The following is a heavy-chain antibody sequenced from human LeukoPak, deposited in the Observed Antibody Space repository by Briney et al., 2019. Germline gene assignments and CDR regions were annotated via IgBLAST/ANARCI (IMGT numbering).Heavy chain of an antibody. D-gene: IGHD3-22*01. CDR2: IIPILGIA. Sequence: SVKVSCKASGGTFSSYAISWVRQAPGQGLEWMGRIIPILGIANYAQKFQGRVTITADKSTSTAYMELSSLRSEDTAVYYCASPLLDSSGYYYPPGDYLDYWGQGTLVTVSS. CDR1: GGTFSSYA. J-gene: IGHJ4*02. CDR3: ASPLLDSSGYYYPPGDYLDY. V-gene: IGHV1-69*04.